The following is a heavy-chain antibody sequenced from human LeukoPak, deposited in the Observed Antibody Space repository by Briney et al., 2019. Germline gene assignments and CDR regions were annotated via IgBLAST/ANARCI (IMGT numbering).Heavy chain of an antibody. J-gene: IGHJ3*02. CDR3: ARKRGYYGSGSYLAFDI. CDR1: GFTFSSYS. V-gene: IGHV3-21*01. Sequence: GGSLRLSCAASGFTFSSYSMNWVRQAPGKGLEWVSSISSSSSYIYYADSVKGRFTISRDNAKNSLYLQMNSLRAEDTAVYYCARKRGYYGSGSYLAFDIWGQGTMVTVSS. CDR2: ISSSSSYI. D-gene: IGHD3-10*01.